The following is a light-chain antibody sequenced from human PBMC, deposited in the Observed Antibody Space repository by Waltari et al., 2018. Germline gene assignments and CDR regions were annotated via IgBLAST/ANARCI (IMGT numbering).Light chain of an antibody. CDR1: ALPKKY. CDR2: DDD. V-gene: IGLV3-10*01. Sequence: YELTQPPSVSVSPGQTARITCSGAALPKKYAFWYQQKSGQAPVLVIYDDDKRPSGIPERFSGSSSGSMATLTITGAQVGDEADYHCYSADGSGDLGVFGGGTKVTVL. CDR3: YSADGSGDLGV. J-gene: IGLJ3*02.